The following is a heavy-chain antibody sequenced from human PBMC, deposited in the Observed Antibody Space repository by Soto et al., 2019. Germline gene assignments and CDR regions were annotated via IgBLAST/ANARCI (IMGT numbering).Heavy chain of an antibody. J-gene: IGHJ6*02. CDR2: ISAYNGNT. D-gene: IGHD3-3*01. V-gene: IGHV1-18*01. CDR1: GYTFTSYG. Sequence: QVQLVQSGAEVKKPGASVKVSCKASGYTFTSYGISWVRQAPGQGLEWMGWISAYNGNTKYAQKLQGRVTMTTDTSTSTAYMELRSLRSDDTAVYYGARVVSTMGSDFGSGGQEGYGMDVWGLGTTVTVSS. CDR3: ARVVSTMGSDFGSGGQEGYGMDV.